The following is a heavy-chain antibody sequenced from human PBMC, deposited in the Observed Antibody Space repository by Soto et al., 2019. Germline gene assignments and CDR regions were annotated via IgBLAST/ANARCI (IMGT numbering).Heavy chain of an antibody. CDR1: GFTFTDAW. Sequence: PGGSLRLSCAASGFTFTDAWMSWVRQTPGKGLEWVGRIKSKTDVEARDYAAPVTGRVTISRDDSKNTMYLQMNSLQIEDTAVYYSLLPIVVLTSVHNYFYHSCTGTLVTV. J-gene: IGHJ4*02. V-gene: IGHV3-15*01. D-gene: IGHD2-21*02. CDR2: IKSKTDVEAR. CDR3: LLPIVVLTSVHNYFYH.